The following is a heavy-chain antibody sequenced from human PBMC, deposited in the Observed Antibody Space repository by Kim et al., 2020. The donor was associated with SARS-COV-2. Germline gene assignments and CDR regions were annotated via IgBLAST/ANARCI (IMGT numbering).Heavy chain of an antibody. CDR3: ARDRGLPGGCTNGVCYKSNNWFDP. CDR2: IYHSGST. Sequence: SETLSLTCAVSGGSISSGGYSWSWIRQPPGKGLEWIGYIYHSGSTYYNPSLKSRVTISVDRSKNQFSLKLSSVTAADTAVYYCARDRGLPGGCTNGVCYKSNNWFDPWGQGTLVTVSS. D-gene: IGHD2-8*01. CDR1: GGSISSGGYS. J-gene: IGHJ5*02. V-gene: IGHV4-30-2*01.